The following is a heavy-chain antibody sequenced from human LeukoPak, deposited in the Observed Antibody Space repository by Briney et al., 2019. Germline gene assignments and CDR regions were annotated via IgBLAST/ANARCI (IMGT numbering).Heavy chain of an antibody. CDR3: AKGSYYDSSGSFYFDY. V-gene: IGHV3-23*01. CDR1: GFTFSSYA. CDR2: ISGSGDNT. Sequence: GGSLRLSCAASGFTFSSYAMSWVRQAPGKGLEWVSGISGSGDNTYYADSVKGRFTISRDNSKNTLYVQVNSLGTEDTTAYYCAKGSYYDSSGSFYFDYWGQGTLVTVSS. J-gene: IGHJ4*02. D-gene: IGHD3-22*01.